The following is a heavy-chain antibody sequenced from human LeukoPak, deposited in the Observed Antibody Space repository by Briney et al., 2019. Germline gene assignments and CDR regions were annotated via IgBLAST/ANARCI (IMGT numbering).Heavy chain of an antibody. J-gene: IGHJ4*02. CDR2: IYPGDSDT. V-gene: IGHV5-51*01. Sequence: LGESLKISCKGSGYSFTSYWIGWVRQMPGKGLEWMGIIYPGDSDTRYSPSFQGQVTISADKSISTAYLQWSSLKASDTAMYYCASPGRYSSGWYGVWALGYWGQGTLVTVSS. CDR3: ASPGRYSSGWYGVWALGY. D-gene: IGHD6-19*01. CDR1: GYSFTSYW.